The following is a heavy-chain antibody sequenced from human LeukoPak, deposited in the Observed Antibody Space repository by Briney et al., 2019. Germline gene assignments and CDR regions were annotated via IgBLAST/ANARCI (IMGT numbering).Heavy chain of an antibody. CDR3: ARDNYYYGSGSYYKPPYFDY. V-gene: IGHV1-2*02. CDR2: VNPHSGGT. Sequence: ASVTVSCKASGYTFTDYYIHWVRQAPGHGLEWMGWVNPHSGGTNYAQKFQGRVTMTRDTSISTAYMELSRLRSDDTAVYYCARDNYYYGSGSYYKPPYFDYWGQGTLVTVSS. J-gene: IGHJ4*02. CDR1: GYTFTDYY. D-gene: IGHD3-10*01.